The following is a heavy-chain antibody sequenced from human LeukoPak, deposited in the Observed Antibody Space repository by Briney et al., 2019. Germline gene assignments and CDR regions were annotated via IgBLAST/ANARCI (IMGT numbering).Heavy chain of an antibody. CDR3: ARQGIHLWFDF. J-gene: IGHJ4*02. V-gene: IGHV3-30-3*01. CDR2: ISYDGSNK. Sequence: GGSLRLSCAASGFTFSHYAMHWVRQAPGKGLEWVAVISYDGSNKYYADSVKGRFTISRDNSKNTLYLQMNSLRAEDTAVYYCARQGIHLWFDFWGQGTLVNVSS. CDR1: GFTFSHYA. D-gene: IGHD5-18*01.